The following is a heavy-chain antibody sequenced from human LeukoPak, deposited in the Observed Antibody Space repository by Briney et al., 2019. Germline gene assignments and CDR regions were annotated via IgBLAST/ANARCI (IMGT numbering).Heavy chain of an antibody. V-gene: IGHV4-30-4*08. CDR2: IYYSVST. J-gene: IGHJ4*02. Sequence: SETLSLTCTVSGGSISSGDYYWSWIRQPPGKGLGWIGYIYYSVSTYYNPSLKSRVTISVDTSKNQFSLKLSSVTAADTAVYYCARVNTATLPFDYWGQGTLVTVSS. D-gene: IGHD5-18*01. CDR1: GGSISSGDYY. CDR3: ARVNTATLPFDY.